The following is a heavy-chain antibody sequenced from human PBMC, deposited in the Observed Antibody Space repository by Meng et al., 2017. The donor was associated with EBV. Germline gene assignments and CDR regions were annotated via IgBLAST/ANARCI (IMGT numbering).Heavy chain of an antibody. Sequence: QFQLVRSVAEVKQPRAPVQCSCQASGYTLPSYGISWVPQAPGQGLEWMGWISAYNGNTTYAQKLQGRVTMTTDTSTSTAYMELRSLRSDDTAVYYCARGLDYFDYWGQGTLVTVSS. CDR1: GYTLPSYG. J-gene: IGHJ4*02. CDR3: ARGLDYFDY. V-gene: IGHV1-18*01. CDR2: ISAYNGNT.